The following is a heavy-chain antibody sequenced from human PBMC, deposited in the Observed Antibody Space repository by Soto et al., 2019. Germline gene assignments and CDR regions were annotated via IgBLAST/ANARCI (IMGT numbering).Heavy chain of an antibody. CDR2: IWYDGSNK. Sequence: QVQLVESGGGVVQPGRSLRLSCAASGFTFSSYGMHWVRQAPGKGLEWVAVIWYDGSNKYYADSVKGRFTISRDNSKNTLYLQMNSLRAEDTAVYYGAREGRGSGNGMDVWGQGTTVTVSS. CDR3: AREGRGSGNGMDV. J-gene: IGHJ6*02. V-gene: IGHV3-33*01. CDR1: GFTFSSYG. D-gene: IGHD1-26*01.